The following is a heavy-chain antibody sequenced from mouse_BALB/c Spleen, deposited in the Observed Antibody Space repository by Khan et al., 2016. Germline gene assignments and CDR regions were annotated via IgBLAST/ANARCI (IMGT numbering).Heavy chain of an antibody. D-gene: IGHD2-13*01. CDR2: INSNTGEP. J-gene: IGHJ4*01. Sequence: QIQLVQSGPELKKPGETVKISCKASGYTFTNYGMNWVKQAPGKGLKWMGWINSNTGEPTYAEEFKGRFSFSLETSARTAYLQVTNFKNEVTATYCCARTGDYAYYAMDYWGQGTSVTVSS. CDR1: GYTFTNYG. V-gene: IGHV9-3*02. CDR3: ARTGDYAYYAMDY.